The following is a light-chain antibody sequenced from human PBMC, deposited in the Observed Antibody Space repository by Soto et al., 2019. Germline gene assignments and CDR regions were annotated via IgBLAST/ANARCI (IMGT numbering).Light chain of an antibody. J-gene: IGLJ7*01. CDR1: SSNIRSNP. V-gene: IGLV1-44*01. Sequence: QAVVTQPPSASGTPGQRVTISCSGSSSNIRSNPVNWYQQLPGTAPKLLIYTDNQRPSGVPDRFSGSRSGTSASLAISGLQSEDEADYYCATWDDSLNGAVFGGGTQLTVL. CDR2: TDN. CDR3: ATWDDSLNGAV.